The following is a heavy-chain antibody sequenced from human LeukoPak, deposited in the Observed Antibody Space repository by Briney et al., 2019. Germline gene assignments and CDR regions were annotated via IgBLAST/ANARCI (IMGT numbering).Heavy chain of an antibody. V-gene: IGHV3-30*02. CDR1: GFIFSSYW. Sequence: PGRSLRLSCAASGFIFSSYWMSWVRQAPGKGLEWVAFIRYDGSNKYYADSVKGRFTISRDNSKNTLYLQMNSLRAEDTAVYCCAKDLPKAAAGDFNYYMDVWGKGTTVTISS. CDR2: IRYDGSNK. J-gene: IGHJ6*03. CDR3: AKDLPKAAAGDFNYYMDV. D-gene: IGHD6-13*01.